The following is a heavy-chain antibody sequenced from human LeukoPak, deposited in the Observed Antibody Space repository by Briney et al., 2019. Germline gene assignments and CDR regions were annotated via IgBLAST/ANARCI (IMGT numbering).Heavy chain of an antibody. Sequence: ASVKVSCKASGYTFTGYYMHWVRQAPGQGLEWMGWINPNSGGTNYAQKFQGRVTMTRDTSISTAYMELSRLRSDDTAVYYCARALYSDVPAVNTPEPHLISNYWGQGTLVTVSS. V-gene: IGHV1-2*02. CDR2: INPNSGGT. CDR3: ARALYSDVPAVNTPEPHLISNY. J-gene: IGHJ4*02. D-gene: IGHD2-2*01. CDR1: GYTFTGYY.